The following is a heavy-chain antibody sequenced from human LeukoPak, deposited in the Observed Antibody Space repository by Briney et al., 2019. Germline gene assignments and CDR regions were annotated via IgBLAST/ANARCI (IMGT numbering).Heavy chain of an antibody. CDR3: ARDPPYYYDSSGSAFDI. V-gene: IGHV3-66*01. CDR2: IYSGGST. D-gene: IGHD3-22*01. Sequence: GGSLRLSCAASGFAFSSQDMSWVRQAPGKGLEWVSVIYSGGSTYYADSVKGRFTISRDNSKNTLYLQMNSLRAEDTAVYYCARDPPYYYDSSGSAFDIWGQGTMVTVSS. J-gene: IGHJ3*02. CDR1: GFAFSSQD.